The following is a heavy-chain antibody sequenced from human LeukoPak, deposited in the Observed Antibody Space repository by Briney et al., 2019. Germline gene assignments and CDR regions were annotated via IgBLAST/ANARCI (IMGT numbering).Heavy chain of an antibody. D-gene: IGHD4-17*01. V-gene: IGHV1-24*01. Sequence: ASVKVSCKVSGYTLTELSMHWVRQAPGKGLEWMGGFGPEDGETIYAQKSQGRVTMTEDTSTDTAYMELSSLRSEDTAVYYCATDPPNDYGDYDDAFDIWGQGTMVTVSS. CDR1: GYTLTELS. CDR2: FGPEDGET. CDR3: ATDPPNDYGDYDDAFDI. J-gene: IGHJ3*02.